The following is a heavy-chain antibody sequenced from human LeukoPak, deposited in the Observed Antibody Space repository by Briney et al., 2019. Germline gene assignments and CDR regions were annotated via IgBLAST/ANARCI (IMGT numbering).Heavy chain of an antibody. D-gene: IGHD6-13*01. CDR2: IYYSGST. CDR1: GDSISSSSYY. V-gene: IGHV4-39*07. Sequence: SETLSLTCTVSGDSISSSSYYWGWIRQPPGKGLEWIGSIYYSGSTYYNPSLKSRVTISVDTSKNQFSLKLSSVTAADTAVYYCARGGLYSSSWYSHWGQGTLVTVSS. CDR3: ARGGLYSSSWYSH. J-gene: IGHJ4*02.